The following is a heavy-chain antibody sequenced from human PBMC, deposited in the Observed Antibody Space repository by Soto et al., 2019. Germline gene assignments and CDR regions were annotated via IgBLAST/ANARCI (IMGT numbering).Heavy chain of an antibody. CDR3: AKDVGAHPSSGMDV. CDR1: GFTFDDYA. J-gene: IGHJ6*02. D-gene: IGHD3-16*01. Sequence: EVQLVESGGGLAQPGRSLRLSCAASGFTFDDYAMHWVRQAPGKGLEWVSSISWNSGSIGYADSVKGRFTISRDNAKNSLYLQVNSLRAEDTALYYCAKDVGAHPSSGMDVWGQGTTVTVSS. CDR2: ISWNSGSI. V-gene: IGHV3-9*01.